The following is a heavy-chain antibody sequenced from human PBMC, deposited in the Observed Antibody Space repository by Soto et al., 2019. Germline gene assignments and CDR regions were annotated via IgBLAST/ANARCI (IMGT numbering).Heavy chain of an antibody. CDR3: AQVRQDEDTPCGLDV. Sequence: EVHLLESGGGLVQPGGSLRLSCAASGFTFSSYAMSWVRQAPGKGLEWVSGISGRGSSTYYAGSVKGRFTISRDNSTNTRSLQMNCLRAQDTAGCNCAQVRQDEDTPCGLDVWGQGTTVTVSS. CDR2: ISGRGSST. CDR1: GFTFSSYA. D-gene: IGHD2-15*01. V-gene: IGHV3-23*01. J-gene: IGHJ6*02.